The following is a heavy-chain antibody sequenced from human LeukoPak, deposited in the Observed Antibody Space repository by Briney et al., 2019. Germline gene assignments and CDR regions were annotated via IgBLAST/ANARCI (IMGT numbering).Heavy chain of an antibody. CDR1: GYTFTSYG. J-gene: IGHJ5*02. CDR2: INPNSGGT. D-gene: IGHD5-12*01. V-gene: IGHV1-2*04. Sequence: ASVKVSCKASGYTFTSYGISWVRQAPGQGLKWMGWINPNSGGTNYAQKFQGWVTMTRDTSISTAYMELSRLRSDDTAVYYCARGAPEEYSGYWNWFDPWGQGTLVTVSS. CDR3: ARGAPEEYSGYWNWFDP.